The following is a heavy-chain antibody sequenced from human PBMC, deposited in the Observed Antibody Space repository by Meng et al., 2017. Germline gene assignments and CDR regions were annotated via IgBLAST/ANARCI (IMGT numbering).Heavy chain of an antibody. D-gene: IGHD5-24*01. V-gene: IGHV3-7*01. J-gene: IGHJ6*02. Sequence: GESLKISCAASGFTFSSYWMSWVRQAPGKGLEWVANIKQDGSEKYYVDSVKGRFTISRDNAKNSLYLQMNSLRAEDTAVYHCARGDGYNYFYYYYGMDVWGQGTTVTVSS. CDR3: ARGDGYNYFYYYYGMDV. CDR1: GFTFSSYW. CDR2: IKQDGSEK.